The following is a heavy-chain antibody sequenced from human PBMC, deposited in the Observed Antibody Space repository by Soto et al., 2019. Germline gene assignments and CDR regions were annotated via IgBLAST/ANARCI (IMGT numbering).Heavy chain of an antibody. V-gene: IGHV4-4*02. CDR2: IYHSGNT. J-gene: IGHJ5*02. CDR3: ARDSRTGCSSTDCYMS. D-gene: IGHD2-2*01. CDR1: GDSISSGAW. Sequence: SETLSLTCAVSGDSISSGAWWSWVRQSPGKGLQWIGEIYHSGNTRNNPSLKGRVTMSVDKSNNQFSLNLMSVTAADTATYYCARDSRTGCSSTDCYMSWGRGILVTVSS.